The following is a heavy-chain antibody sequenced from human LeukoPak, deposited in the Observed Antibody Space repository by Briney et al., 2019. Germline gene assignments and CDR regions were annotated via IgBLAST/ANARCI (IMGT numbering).Heavy chain of an antibody. CDR1: GLTFRSYA. CDR2: ISGGGDNT. CDR3: ARGEEYVWGSYRYDY. Sequence: GGSLRLSCAASGLTFRSYAMSWVRQAPGKGLEWVSGISGGGDNTHYADSVKGRFTISRDNSRNTLYLQMNSLRVEDTAVYYCARGEEYVWGSYRYDYWGQGTLATVSS. D-gene: IGHD3-16*02. J-gene: IGHJ4*02. V-gene: IGHV3-23*01.